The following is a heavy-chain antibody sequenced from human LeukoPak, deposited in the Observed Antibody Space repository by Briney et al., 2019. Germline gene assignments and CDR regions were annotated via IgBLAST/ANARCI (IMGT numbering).Heavy chain of an antibody. CDR1: GFTFSNYG. J-gene: IGHJ4*02. CDR2: ISGSGGST. Sequence: QTGGSLRLSCAASGFTFSNYGMSWVRQAPGKGLEWVSVISGSGGSTYYADSVKGRFTISRDNSKNTLYLQMNSLRAEDTAVYDGAVNCSGGSCYDCCGQGTLVTVSS. V-gene: IGHV3-23*01. CDR3: AVNCSGGSCYDC. D-gene: IGHD2-15*01.